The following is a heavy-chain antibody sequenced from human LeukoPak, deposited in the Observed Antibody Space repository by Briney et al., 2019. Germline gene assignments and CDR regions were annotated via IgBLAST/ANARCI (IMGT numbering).Heavy chain of an antibody. CDR2: ISAYNGNT. CDR3: ARVALGPDAFDI. CDR1: GYTFTSYG. J-gene: IGHJ3*02. Sequence: ASVKVSCKASGYTFTSYGISWVRQAPGQGLEWMGWISAYNGNTNYAQKLQGRVTMTTDTSTSTAYVELRSLRSDDTAVYYCARVALGPDAFDIWGQGTMVTVSS. D-gene: IGHD1-26*01. V-gene: IGHV1-18*01.